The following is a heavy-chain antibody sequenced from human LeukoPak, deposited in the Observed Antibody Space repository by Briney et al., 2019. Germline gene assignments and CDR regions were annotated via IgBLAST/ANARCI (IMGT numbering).Heavy chain of an antibody. CDR1: GFTFSGSA. CDR3: ARLPSGAFDI. Sequence: GGSLKLSCAASGFTFSGSAMHWVRQASGKGLEWVGRIRSKANSYATAYAASVKGRFTISRDDSKNTAYLQMNSLKTEDTAVYYCARLPSGAFDIWGQGTMVTVSS. V-gene: IGHV3-73*01. CDR2: IRSKANSYAT. J-gene: IGHJ3*02.